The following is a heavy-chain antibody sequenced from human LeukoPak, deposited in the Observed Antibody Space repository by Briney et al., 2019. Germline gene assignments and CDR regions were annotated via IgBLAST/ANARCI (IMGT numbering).Heavy chain of an antibody. V-gene: IGHV4-59*01. Sequence: SETLSLTCTVSGGSISSYYWSWIRQPPGKGLEWIGYIYYSGSTNYNPSLKSRVTISVDTSKNQFSLKLSSVTAADTAVYYCARDQHRFLEWLSSYYYYMDVWGKGTTVTVSS. CDR2: IYYSGST. D-gene: IGHD3-3*01. CDR3: ARDQHRFLEWLSSYYYYMDV. J-gene: IGHJ6*03. CDR1: GGSISSYY.